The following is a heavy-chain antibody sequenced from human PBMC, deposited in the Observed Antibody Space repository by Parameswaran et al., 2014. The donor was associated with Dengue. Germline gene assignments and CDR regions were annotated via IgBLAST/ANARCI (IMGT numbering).Heavy chain of an antibody. D-gene: IGHD3-9*01. Sequence: WIRQPPGRGWEWVGFIRSKAYGGTTEYAASAKGRFTISRDDSKSIAYPQMNSLKTEDTAVYYCTRGGYDILTGYKHEYYCYGMDVWGQGTTVTVSS. V-gene: IGHV3-49*02. CDR2: IRSKAYGGTT. CDR3: TRGGYDILTGYKHEYYCYGMDV. J-gene: IGHJ6*02.